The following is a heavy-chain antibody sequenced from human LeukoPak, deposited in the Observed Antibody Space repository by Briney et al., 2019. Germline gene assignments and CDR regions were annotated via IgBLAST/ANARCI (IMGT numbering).Heavy chain of an antibody. CDR2: VHLDGRT. CDR3: AREGGFYRPLDY. D-gene: IGHD6-25*01. CDR1: GGSVSSTNW. V-gene: IGHV4-4*02. Sequence: SETLSLTCGVSGGSVSSTNWWTWIRQPPGKGLEWIGEVHLDGRTNFNPSLKSRLTMSVDLSENHVSLKLTSVTAADTAVYYCAREGGFYRPLDYSGQGTLVTVAS. J-gene: IGHJ4*02.